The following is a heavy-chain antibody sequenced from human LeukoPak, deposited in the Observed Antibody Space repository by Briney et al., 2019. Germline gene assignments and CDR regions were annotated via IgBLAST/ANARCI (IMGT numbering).Heavy chain of an antibody. CDR3: AREFRPGYGSGSYYNCFDY. CDR2: INHSGST. D-gene: IGHD3-10*01. J-gene: IGHJ4*02. Sequence: SETLSLTCAVYGGSFSFYYWSWIRQPPGKGLEWIGEINHSGSTNYNPSLKSRVTISVDTSKNQFSLKLSSVTAADTAVYYCAREFRPGYGSGSYYNCFDYWGQGTLVTVSS. CDR1: GGSFSFYY. V-gene: IGHV4-34*01.